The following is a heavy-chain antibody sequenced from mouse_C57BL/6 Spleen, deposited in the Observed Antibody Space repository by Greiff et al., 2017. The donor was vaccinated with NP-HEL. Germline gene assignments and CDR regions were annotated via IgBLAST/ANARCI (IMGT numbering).Heavy chain of an antibody. D-gene: IGHD2-4*01. Sequence: VQLQQPGTELVKPGASVKLSCKASGYTFTSYWMHWVKQRPGQGLEWIGNINPSNGGTNYNEKFKSKATLTVDKSSSTAYMQLSSLTSEDSAVYYCARTGLIYYDPFAYWGQGTLVTVSA. CDR1: GYTFTSYW. J-gene: IGHJ3*01. CDR2: INPSNGGT. V-gene: IGHV1-53*01. CDR3: ARTGLIYYDPFAY.